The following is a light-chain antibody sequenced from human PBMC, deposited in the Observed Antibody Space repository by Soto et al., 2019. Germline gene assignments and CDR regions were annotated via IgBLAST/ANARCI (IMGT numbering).Light chain of an antibody. Sequence: QSVLTQPASVSGSPGQSITISCTGTSSDVGGYNYVSWYQQHPGKAPKLMIYDVSNRPSGASNRFSGSKSGNTASLTISGLQAEDEADYYCSSYTSSSTLLFGTGTKVTVL. CDR3: SSYTSSSTLL. V-gene: IGLV2-14*01. J-gene: IGLJ1*01. CDR2: DVS. CDR1: SSDVGGYNY.